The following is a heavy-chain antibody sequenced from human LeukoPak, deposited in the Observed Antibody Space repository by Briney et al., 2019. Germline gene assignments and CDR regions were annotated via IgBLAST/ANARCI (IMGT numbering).Heavy chain of an antibody. Sequence: ASVKVSCKVSGYTLTELSMHWVRQAPGKGLEWMGGFDPEDGETIYAQKFQGRVTMTEDTSTDTAYMELSSLRSEDTAVYYCARGDIVVVPAAIRYWGQGTLVTVSS. V-gene: IGHV1-24*01. J-gene: IGHJ4*02. D-gene: IGHD2-2*02. CDR1: GYTLTELS. CDR2: FDPEDGET. CDR3: ARGDIVVVPAAIRY.